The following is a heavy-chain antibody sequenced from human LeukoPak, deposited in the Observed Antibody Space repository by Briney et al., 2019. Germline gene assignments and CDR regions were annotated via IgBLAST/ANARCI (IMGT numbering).Heavy chain of an antibody. CDR1: GGTFSSYA. Sequence: ASVKVSCKASGGTFSSYAISWVRQAPGQGLEWMGGIIPIFGTANYAQKFQGRVTITTDESTSTAYMELNSLRSEDTAVYYCARAYCSSTSCYTYWFDPWGQGTLVTVSS. CDR2: IIPIFGTA. V-gene: IGHV1-69*05. CDR3: ARAYCSSTSCYTYWFDP. J-gene: IGHJ5*02. D-gene: IGHD2-2*02.